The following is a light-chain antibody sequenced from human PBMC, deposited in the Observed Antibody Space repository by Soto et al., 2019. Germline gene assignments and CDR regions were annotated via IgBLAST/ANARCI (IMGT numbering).Light chain of an antibody. Sequence: DIQMTQSPSSLSASVGDRVTITSQASQDISNYLNWYQQKPGKAPKLLIYDASNLETGVPSRFSGSGSGTDFTFTISSLQPEDIATFYCQQYDHVPLTFGGGTKVEIK. V-gene: IGKV1-33*01. CDR1: QDISNY. J-gene: IGKJ4*01. CDR2: DAS. CDR3: QQYDHVPLT.